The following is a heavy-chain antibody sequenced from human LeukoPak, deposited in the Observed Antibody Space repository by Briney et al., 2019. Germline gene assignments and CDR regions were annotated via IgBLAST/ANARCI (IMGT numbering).Heavy chain of an antibody. V-gene: IGHV3-74*01. J-gene: IGHJ4*02. CDR1: GLTFTNYW. CDR2: IHSDGINT. Sequence: GGSLRLSCAASGLTFTNYWMHWVRQAPGKGLVWVSRIHSDGINTAYADSVKGRFTISRDNAKNMLYLQMHSLRVEDTALYYCATGLVSAYEYWGQGTPVTVSS. CDR3: ATGLVSAYEY. D-gene: IGHD2-21*01.